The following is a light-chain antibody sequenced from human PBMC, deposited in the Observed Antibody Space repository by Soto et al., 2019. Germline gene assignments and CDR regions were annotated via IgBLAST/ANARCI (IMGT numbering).Light chain of an antibody. J-gene: IGKJ5*01. CDR2: GAS. CDR3: QQYGSSPPIT. CDR1: QSVSSSY. Sequence: EIVLTQSPGTLSLSPGERATLSCRASQSVSSSYLAWYQQKPGQAPRLLIYGASSRATGIPDRFSGSGFGTDFTLTFSRLEPEDFAVYYCQQYGSSPPITFGQGTRLEIK. V-gene: IGKV3-20*01.